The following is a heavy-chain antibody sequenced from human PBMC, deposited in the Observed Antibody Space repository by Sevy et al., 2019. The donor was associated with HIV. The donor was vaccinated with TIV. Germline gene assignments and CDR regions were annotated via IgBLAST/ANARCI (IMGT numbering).Heavy chain of an antibody. D-gene: IGHD3-22*01. J-gene: IGHJ4*02. CDR1: GVSFSDYS. Sequence: SETLSLTCAVYGVSFSDYSWSWIRQPPGKGLEWIGEINHSGSTNYNPTLKSRVTISVDTSKNQFSLKLSSVTAADTAVYYCARWRGTRITMIVVVVTGYFDYWGQGTLVTVSS. CDR2: INHSGST. V-gene: IGHV4-34*01. CDR3: ARWRGTRITMIVVVVTGYFDY.